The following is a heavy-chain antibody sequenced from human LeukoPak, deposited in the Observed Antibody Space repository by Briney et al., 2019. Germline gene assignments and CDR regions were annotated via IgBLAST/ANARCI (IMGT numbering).Heavy chain of an antibody. J-gene: IGHJ4*02. CDR3: TPDIVGTA. D-gene: IGHD1-26*01. Sequence: GGSLRLSCAASGFTFSNAWMSWVRQAPGKGLEWVGRIKSKTDGGTTDYASPVIGRFTNERDESKNTLYLRMKSLKTEDSDVYYCTPDIVGTAWGQGTLVTVSS. CDR1: GFTFSNAW. V-gene: IGHV3-15*01. CDR2: IKSKTDGGTT.